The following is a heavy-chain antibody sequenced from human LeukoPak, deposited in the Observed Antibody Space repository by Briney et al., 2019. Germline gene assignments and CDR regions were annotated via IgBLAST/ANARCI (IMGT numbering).Heavy chain of an antibody. D-gene: IGHD1-7*01. J-gene: IGHJ4*02. CDR1: GFTFSTYG. Sequence: GGSLRLSCAASGFTFSTYGIYWVRQDPGKGLEWVAIISYDGSNKYYADSVKGRFTISRDNSKNTLYLQMNSLRAEDTAMYYCAAYNWNSVYDYWGQGTLVTVSS. CDR3: AAYNWNSVYDY. CDR2: ISYDGSNK. V-gene: IGHV3-30*03.